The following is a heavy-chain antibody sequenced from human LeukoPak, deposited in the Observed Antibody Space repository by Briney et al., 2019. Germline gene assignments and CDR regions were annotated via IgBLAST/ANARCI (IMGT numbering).Heavy chain of an antibody. J-gene: IGHJ4*02. CDR3: AKDRERSGSYPQSFDY. CDR1: GFTFSSYA. D-gene: IGHD3-10*01. CDR2: ISGSGGST. Sequence: QTGGSLRLSCAASGFTFSSYAMSWVRQAPGKGLEWVSAISGSGGSTYYADSVKGRFTISRDNSKNTLYLQMNSLRAEDTAVYYCAKDRERSGSYPQSFDYWGQGTLVTVSS. V-gene: IGHV3-23*01.